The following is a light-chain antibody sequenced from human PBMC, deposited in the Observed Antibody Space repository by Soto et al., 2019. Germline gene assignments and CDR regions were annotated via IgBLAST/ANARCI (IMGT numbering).Light chain of an antibody. Sequence: EIVLTQSPGTLSLSPGERATLSCRASQSVSSSYLAWYQQKPGQAPRLLIYGASSRATGIPDRFSGSGSGTDFTLTTSRLEPEDFAVYYCQQNGSSQWTVGQGTKVDIK. J-gene: IGKJ1*01. CDR2: GAS. V-gene: IGKV3-20*01. CDR3: QQNGSSQWT. CDR1: QSVSSSY.